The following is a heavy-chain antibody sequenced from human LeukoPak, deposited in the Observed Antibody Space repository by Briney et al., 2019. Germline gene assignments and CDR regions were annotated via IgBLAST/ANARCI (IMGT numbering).Heavy chain of an antibody. J-gene: IGHJ4*02. D-gene: IGHD3-10*01. CDR2: INPNSGGT. CDR1: GYTFTCYY. CDR3: ARDWVADYYESGALSHFDY. Sequence: GASVKVSCKASGYTFTCYYMHWVRQAPGQGLEWMGWINPNSGGTNYAQKFQGRLTMTRGTSISTAYMELSRLRSEDTAVYYCARDWVADYYESGALSHFDYWGQGTLVTVSS. V-gene: IGHV1-2*02.